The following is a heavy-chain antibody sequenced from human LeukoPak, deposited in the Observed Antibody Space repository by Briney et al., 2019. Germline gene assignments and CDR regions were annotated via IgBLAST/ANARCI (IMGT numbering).Heavy chain of an antibody. J-gene: IGHJ4*02. D-gene: IGHD3-10*01. CDR1: GFTLSNAW. CDR2: IKSKTDGGTT. V-gene: IGHV3-15*01. Sequence: GGSLRLSCAASGFTLSNAWMSWVRQAPGKGLEWVGRIKSKTDGGTTDYAAPVKGRFTVSRDDSKNTLYLQMSSLKTEDTAVYYCTTSYYYGSGSYYPRDFWGQGTLVTVSS. CDR3: TTSYYYGSGSYYPRDF.